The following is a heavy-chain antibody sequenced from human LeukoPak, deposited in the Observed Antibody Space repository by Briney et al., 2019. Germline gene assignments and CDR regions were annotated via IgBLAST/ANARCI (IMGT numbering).Heavy chain of an antibody. J-gene: IGHJ6*03. CDR1: GGSISSSSYY. CDR2: IYYSGST. Sequence: SETLSLTCTVSGGSISSSSYYWGWIRQPPGKGLEWIGSIYYSGSTYYNPSLKSRVTIPVDTSKNQFSLKLSSVTAADTAVYYCARVGGAYSYAKYYYYYMDVWGKGTTVTVSS. D-gene: IGHD5-18*01. V-gene: IGHV4-39*07. CDR3: ARVGGAYSYAKYYYYYMDV.